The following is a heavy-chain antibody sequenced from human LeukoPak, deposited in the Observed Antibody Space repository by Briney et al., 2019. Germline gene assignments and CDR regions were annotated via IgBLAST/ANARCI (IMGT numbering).Heavy chain of an antibody. CDR1: GYTFTGYF. V-gene: IGHV1-18*04. CDR2: ISAYNGNT. J-gene: IGHJ4*02. D-gene: IGHD3-22*01. CDR3: ARVDSSGYYYAQY. Sequence: GASVKVSCKASGYTFTGYFMHWVRQAPGQGLEWMGWISAYNGNTNYAQKLQGRVTMTTDTSTSTAYMELRSLRSDDTAVYYCARVDSSGYYYAQYWGQGTLVTVSS.